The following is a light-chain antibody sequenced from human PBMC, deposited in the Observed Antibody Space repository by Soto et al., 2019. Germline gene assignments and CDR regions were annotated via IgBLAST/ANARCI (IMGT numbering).Light chain of an antibody. V-gene: IGKV1-5*01. CDR2: DAS. J-gene: IGKJ5*01. CDR1: QSISDY. Sequence: DIQLIHTNYTLSASLRDRLIITYRASQSISDYLAWYQQKPGKAPKLLIYDASNLESGVPSTFSGSGSGTEFTLTISSLQPDDFAVYYCQHRKIRQVTFGQGTLLEIK. CDR3: QHRKIRQVT.